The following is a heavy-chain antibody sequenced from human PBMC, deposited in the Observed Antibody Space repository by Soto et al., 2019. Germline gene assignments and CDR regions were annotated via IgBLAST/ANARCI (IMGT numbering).Heavy chain of an antibody. D-gene: IGHD2-15*01. CDR2: ISAYNGNT. Sequence: ASVKVSCKASGYTFTSYGISWVRQAPGQGLEWMGWISAYNGNTNYAQKLQGRVTMTTDTSTSTAYMELRSLRSDDTAVYYCARDQLPDVVVVAATGFDYWGQGTLVTVS. V-gene: IGHV1-18*01. CDR3: ARDQLPDVVVVAATGFDY. CDR1: GYTFTSYG. J-gene: IGHJ4*02.